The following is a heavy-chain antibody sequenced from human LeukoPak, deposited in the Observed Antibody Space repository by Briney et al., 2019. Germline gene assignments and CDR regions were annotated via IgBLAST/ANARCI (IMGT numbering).Heavy chain of an antibody. J-gene: IGHJ4*02. CDR2: ISPYDVNT. CDR1: GYTFTTYG. CDR3: ARGRANYYDSSGYCSDY. D-gene: IGHD3-22*01. V-gene: IGHV1-18*01. Sequence: SVKVSCKASGYTFTTYGISWVRQAPGQGLEWMAWISPYDVNTNYAQKFQGRLTMTTDTSTSTAYMELRSLRSDDTAVYYCARGRANYYDSSGYCSDYWGQGTLVTVSS.